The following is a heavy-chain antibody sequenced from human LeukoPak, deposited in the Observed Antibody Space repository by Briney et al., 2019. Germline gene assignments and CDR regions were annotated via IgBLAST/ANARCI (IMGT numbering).Heavy chain of an antibody. V-gene: IGHV1-46*01. CDR2: INPSGSST. Sequence: ASVKVSCKASGGTSSSYTINWVRQAPGQGLEWMGLINPSGSSTSYAQKFQGRLSLTRDMSTSTDYMELSSLRSEDTAVYYCARDNSVGDTAWWFDPWGQGTLVTVSS. CDR1: GGTSSSYT. CDR3: ARDNSVGDTAWWFDP. J-gene: IGHJ5*02. D-gene: IGHD1-26*01.